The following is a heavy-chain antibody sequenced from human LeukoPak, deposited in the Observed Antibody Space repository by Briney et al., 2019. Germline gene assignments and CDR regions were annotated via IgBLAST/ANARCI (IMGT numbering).Heavy chain of an antibody. V-gene: IGHV3-30*18. D-gene: IGHD2-2*01. Sequence: GRSLRLSCAPSGFTFSSYGMHWVRQAPGKGLEWVAVISYDGSNKYYADSVKGRFTISRDNSKNTLYLQMNSLRAEDTAVYYCAKLACSGTSCYPFDYWGQGTLVTVSS. CDR1: GFTFSSYG. CDR3: AKLACSGTSCYPFDY. CDR2: ISYDGSNK. J-gene: IGHJ4*02.